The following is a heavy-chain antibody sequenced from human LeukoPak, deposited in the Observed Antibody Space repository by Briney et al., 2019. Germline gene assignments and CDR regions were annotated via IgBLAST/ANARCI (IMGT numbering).Heavy chain of an antibody. CDR2: IHGSGYT. V-gene: IGHV4-59*01. CDR3: ARETMLAGFASGLGFNY. CDR1: GGSISGYY. J-gene: IGHJ4*02. Sequence: SETLSLTCTVSGGSISGYYWSWIRQPPGKGLEWIGNIHGSGYTNYNPSLKSRLSMSLDTSRNQFSLNLTSVTAADTATYYCARETMLAGFASGLGFNYWGQGGLVIVSS. D-gene: IGHD6-19*01.